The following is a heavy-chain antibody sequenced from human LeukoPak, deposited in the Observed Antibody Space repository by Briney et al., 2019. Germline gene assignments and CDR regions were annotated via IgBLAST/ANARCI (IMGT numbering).Heavy chain of an antibody. V-gene: IGHV4-39*01. J-gene: IGHJ4*02. CDR1: GGSISSSRYY. CDR3: ARHGDSSGYYFLDY. CDR2: IYYSGST. D-gene: IGHD3-22*01. Sequence: PSETLSLTCTVSGGSISSSRYYWGWIRRPPGKGLEWIGSIYYSGSTYYNPSLKSRVTISVDTSKNQFSLKLSSVTAADTAVYYCARHGDSSGYYFLDYWGQGTLVTVSS.